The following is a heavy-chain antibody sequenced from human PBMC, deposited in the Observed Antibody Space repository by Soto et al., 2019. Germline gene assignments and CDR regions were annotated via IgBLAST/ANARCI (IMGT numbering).Heavy chain of an antibody. J-gene: IGHJ4*02. Sequence: SETLSLTCTVSGGSISSSSYYWGWIRQPPGKGLEWIGSIYYSGSTYYNPSLKSRVTISVDTSKNQFSLKLSSVTAADTAVYYCARDVQLVHQNNTYYFDYWGQGTLVTVSS. CDR2: IYYSGST. V-gene: IGHV4-39*02. CDR1: GGSISSSSYY. CDR3: ARDVQLVHQNNTYYFDY. D-gene: IGHD6-13*01.